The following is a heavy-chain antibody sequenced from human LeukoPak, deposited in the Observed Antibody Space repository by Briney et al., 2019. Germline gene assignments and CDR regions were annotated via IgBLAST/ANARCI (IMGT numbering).Heavy chain of an antibody. Sequence: SETLSLTCTVSGGSISSYYWSWIRQPPGKGLEWIGYIYYSGSTNYNPSLKSRVTISVDTSKNQFSLKLSSVTAADTAVYYCARGVQGDAFDTWGQGTMVTVSS. V-gene: IGHV4-59*01. J-gene: IGHJ3*02. CDR2: IYYSGST. CDR1: GGSISSYY. CDR3: ARGVQGDAFDT.